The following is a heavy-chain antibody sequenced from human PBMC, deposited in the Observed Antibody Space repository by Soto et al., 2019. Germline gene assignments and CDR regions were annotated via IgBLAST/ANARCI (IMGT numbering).Heavy chain of an antibody. Sequence: GSLRLSCEASGFTFSRSGMHWVRQAPGKGLEWVAVISYDGSNKYYTDSVKGRFTISRDNSKNTLYLQMNSLRAEDTAVYYCAKDLHRPGMNDYYGMDVWGQGTTVTVSS. V-gene: IGHV3-30*18. CDR2: ISYDGSNK. CDR3: AKDLHRPGMNDYYGMDV. D-gene: IGHD6-13*01. J-gene: IGHJ6*02. CDR1: GFTFSRSG.